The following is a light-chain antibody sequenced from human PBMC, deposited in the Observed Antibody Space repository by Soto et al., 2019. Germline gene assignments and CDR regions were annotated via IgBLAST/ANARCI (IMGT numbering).Light chain of an antibody. Sequence: DIQMTQSPSTLSASVGDRVAITCRASQNIRSWLAWYKQKPRKAPRLLIYKASSLESGVPSRFSGSGSGTEFTLTITSLQPDDSATYYCQQYDSYSTFGGGTKVEIK. CDR2: KAS. CDR3: QQYDSYST. J-gene: IGKJ4*01. CDR1: QNIRSW. V-gene: IGKV1-5*03.